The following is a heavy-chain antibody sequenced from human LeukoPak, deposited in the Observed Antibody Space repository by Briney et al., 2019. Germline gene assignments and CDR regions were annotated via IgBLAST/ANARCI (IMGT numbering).Heavy chain of an antibody. D-gene: IGHD1-26*01. J-gene: IGHJ4*02. CDR1: GFTFSSYT. Sequence: GGSLRLSCAVSGFTFSSYTLNWVRQAPGKGLEWVSSISSGSSYIYYADSVKGRFTISRDNAKNSLFLQLNSLRAEDTAVYYCASGSSYYPFDFWGQGALVTVSS. CDR2: ISSGSSYI. V-gene: IGHV3-21*01. CDR3: ASGSSYYPFDF.